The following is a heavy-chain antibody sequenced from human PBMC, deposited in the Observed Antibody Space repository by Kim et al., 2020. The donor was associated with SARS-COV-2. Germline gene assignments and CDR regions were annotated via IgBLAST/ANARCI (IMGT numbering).Heavy chain of an antibody. J-gene: IGHJ4*02. D-gene: IGHD2-2*01. V-gene: IGHV4-39*01. CDR3: ARQGVVVADYYFDY. Sequence: IPSLKSRVTMSVDTSKHQFSLKLSSVTAADTAVYYCARQGVVVADYYFDYWGQGTLVTVTS.